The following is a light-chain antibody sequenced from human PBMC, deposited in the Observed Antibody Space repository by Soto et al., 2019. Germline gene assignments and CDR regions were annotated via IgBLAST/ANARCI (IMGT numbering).Light chain of an antibody. J-gene: IGLJ2*01. CDR3: SSYARNRDVL. CDR2: DVS. V-gene: IGLV2-14*03. Sequence: QSALTQPSSVSGSPGQSGTIPCTGTSSDIGGYNYVSWYQQHTGKAPKVMIYDVSNRPSGVSNRFSGSKSGNTASLTISGLQAEDEADYYCSSYARNRDVLFGGGTKVTVL. CDR1: SSDIGGYNY.